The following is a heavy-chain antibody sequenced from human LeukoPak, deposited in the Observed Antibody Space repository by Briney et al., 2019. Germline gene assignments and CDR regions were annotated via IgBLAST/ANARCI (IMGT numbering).Heavy chain of an antibody. J-gene: IGHJ5*02. CDR1: GYTFTSYD. Sequence: GASVKVSCKASGYTFTSYDINWVRQATGQGLERMGCMNTNSGNTGYAQKFLGRVTMTRNTYISTTYMELHSLRSEDTAVYYCARKNYGSNRWFAPWGQGTLVTVSS. V-gene: IGHV1-8*01. D-gene: IGHD4/OR15-4a*01. CDR3: ARKNYGSNRWFAP. CDR2: MNTNSGNT.